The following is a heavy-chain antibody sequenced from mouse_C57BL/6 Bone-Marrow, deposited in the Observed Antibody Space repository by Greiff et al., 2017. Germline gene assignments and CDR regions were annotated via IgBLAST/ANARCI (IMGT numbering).Heavy chain of an antibody. V-gene: IGHV14-4*01. J-gene: IGHJ2*01. Sequence: EVKLVESGAELVRPGASVKLSCTASGFNIKDDYMHWVKQRPEQGLEWIGWIDPENGDTEYASKFQGKATITADTSSNTAYLQLSSLTSEDTAVYYCTTCAYYYGSSYVYFDYWGQGTTLTVSS. D-gene: IGHD1-1*01. CDR2: IDPENGDT. CDR3: TTCAYYYGSSYVYFDY. CDR1: GFNIKDDY.